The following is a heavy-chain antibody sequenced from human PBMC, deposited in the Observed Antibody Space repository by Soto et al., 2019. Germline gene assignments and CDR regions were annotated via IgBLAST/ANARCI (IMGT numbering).Heavy chain of an antibody. D-gene: IGHD3-22*01. V-gene: IGHV3-23*01. Sequence: GSLRLSCPAPGFGFYSYTMRWVRQAPGKGLEWVSGISGSGRSTYYADSVKGRFTISRDNSKNTLYLQMDSLRAEDTAVYYCAKVEYYYDSSGFVDYWGQGT. CDR2: ISGSGRST. CDR1: GFGFYSYT. J-gene: IGHJ4*02. CDR3: AKVEYYYDSSGFVDY.